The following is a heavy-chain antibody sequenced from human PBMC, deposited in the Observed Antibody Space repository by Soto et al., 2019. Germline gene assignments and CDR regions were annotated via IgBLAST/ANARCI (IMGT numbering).Heavy chain of an antibody. Sequence: GWSLRLSCAASVFTFIPYSMDWVRQAPGKGLEWVSSISSRSSYKYYADSVKGRFTISRDNAKNSLYLQMNSLRAEDTAVYYCARASLFAVVGTDWFDPWGQGTLVTVSS. V-gene: IGHV3-21*01. CDR3: ARASLFAVVGTDWFDP. CDR2: ISSRSSYK. J-gene: IGHJ5*02. D-gene: IGHD6-19*01. CDR1: VFTFIPYS.